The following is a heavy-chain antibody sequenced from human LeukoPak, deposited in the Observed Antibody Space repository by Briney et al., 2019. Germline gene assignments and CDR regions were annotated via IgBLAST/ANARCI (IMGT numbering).Heavy chain of an antibody. D-gene: IGHD6-13*01. CDR1: GGSFSGYY. V-gene: IGHV4-34*01. CDR3: ARGSRIAAAGTRIQYNWFDP. Sequence: SETLSLTCAVYGGSFSGYYWSWIRQPPGKGLEWIGEINHSGSTNYNPSLKSRVTISVDTSKNQFSLKLSSVTAADTAVYYCARGSRIAAAGTRIQYNWFDPWGQGTLVTVSS. CDR2: INHSGST. J-gene: IGHJ5*02.